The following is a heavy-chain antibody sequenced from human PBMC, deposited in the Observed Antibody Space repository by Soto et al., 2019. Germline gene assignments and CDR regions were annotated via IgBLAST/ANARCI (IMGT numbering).Heavy chain of an antibody. CDR2: IYWDDDK. V-gene: IGHV2-5*02. D-gene: IGHD2-21*02. CDR3: THSRCGGDCLQSYSSHYYYGMDV. CDR1: GFSLNTGGVG. J-gene: IGHJ6*02. Sequence: QITLMESGPTLVNPTQTLTLTCTFSGFSLNTGGVGVGWIRQPPGKALEWLALIYWDDDKRYSPSLRRRLTITKDTSKDQVVLTMTNMDPVDTATYYCTHSRCGGDCLQSYSSHYYYGMDVWGQGTTVTVSS.